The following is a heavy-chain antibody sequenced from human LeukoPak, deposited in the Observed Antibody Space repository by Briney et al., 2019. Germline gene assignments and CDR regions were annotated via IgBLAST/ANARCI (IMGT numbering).Heavy chain of an antibody. D-gene: IGHD2-2*02. J-gene: IGHJ5*02. CDR2: INPNSGGT. CDR3: AKANHCSSTSCYRDGWFDP. CDR1: GYTFTGYY. Sequence: GASVKVSCKASGYTFTGYYMHWVRQAPGQGLEWMGWINPNSGGTNYAQKFQGRVTMTRDTSISTAYTELSRLRSDDTAVYYCAKANHCSSTSCYRDGWFDPWGQGTLVTVSS. V-gene: IGHV1-2*02.